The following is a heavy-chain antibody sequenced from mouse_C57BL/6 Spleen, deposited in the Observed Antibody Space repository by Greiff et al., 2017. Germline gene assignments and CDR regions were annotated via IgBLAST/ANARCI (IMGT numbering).Heavy chain of an antibody. CDR1: GFNIKDYY. D-gene: IGHD1-1*01. Sequence: EVQLQQSGAELVKPGASVKLSCTASGFNIKDYYMHWVKQRTEQGLEWIGRIDPEDGETKYAPNFQGKATIQADTSSNTAYLQLSSLTSEDTSVYYCARALVAPYAMAYWGPGTSVTVSS. CDR2: IDPEDGET. CDR3: ARALVAPYAMAY. J-gene: IGHJ4*01. V-gene: IGHV14-2*01.